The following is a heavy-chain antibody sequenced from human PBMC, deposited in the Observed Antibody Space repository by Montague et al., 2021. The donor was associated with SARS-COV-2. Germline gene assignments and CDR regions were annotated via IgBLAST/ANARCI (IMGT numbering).Heavy chain of an antibody. CDR3: AREREVERAARTLVAFDM. CDR2: ISQSGTA. V-gene: IGHV4-34*01. CDR1: GGSFSVYY. J-gene: IGHJ3*02. D-gene: IGHD1-1*01. Sequence: SETLSLTCAVYGGSFSVYYWSWLRQSPRSGLEWIAEISQSGTAHYNPSLESRVSISIDTSRNQFTLNLSSVTAADTAMYYCAREREVERAARTLVAFDMWGQGTMVTVSS.